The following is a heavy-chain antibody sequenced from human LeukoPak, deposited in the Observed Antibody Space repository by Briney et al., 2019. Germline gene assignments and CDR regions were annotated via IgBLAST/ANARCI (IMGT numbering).Heavy chain of an antibody. CDR1: GFSFTIYA. CDR2: ISSSGGST. CDR3: ARDSSGWYFDY. D-gene: IGHD6-19*01. Sequence: GGSLRLSCAASGFSFTIYAMTWVRQAPGKGLEWVSAISSSGGSTHYADSVKGRFTISRDNSKNMLYLQMNSLRAEDTAVYYCARDSSGWYFDYWGQGTLVTVSS. J-gene: IGHJ4*02. V-gene: IGHV3-23*01.